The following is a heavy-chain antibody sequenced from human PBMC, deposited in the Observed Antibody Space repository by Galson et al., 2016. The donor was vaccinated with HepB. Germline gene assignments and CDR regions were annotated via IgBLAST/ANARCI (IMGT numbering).Heavy chain of an antibody. J-gene: IGHJ4*02. Sequence: QSGAEVKKPGESLKISCKGSGYSFTSYWIAWVRQRPGKGLEWMGTIYPGDSDTKYSLSFQGQVIISADKSANTLYLQWSSLKASDTAIYYCARRGPDAGSDFCGQGTQVSISS. D-gene: IGHD5-12*01. CDR1: GYSFTSYW. V-gene: IGHV5-51*01. CDR2: IYPGDSDT. CDR3: ARRGPDAGSDF.